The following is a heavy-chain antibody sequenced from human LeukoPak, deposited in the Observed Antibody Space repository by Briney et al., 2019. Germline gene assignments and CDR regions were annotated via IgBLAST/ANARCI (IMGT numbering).Heavy chain of an antibody. CDR1: GFTFSGSA. Sequence: GGSLRLSCAASGFTFSGSAMHWVRQASGKGLEWVGRIRSKANSYATACAASVKGRFTISRDDSKNTAYLQMNSLKTEDTAVYYCTSFGGVGSGIFNAFDIWGQGTMVTVSS. CDR3: TSFGGVGSGIFNAFDI. CDR2: IRSKANSYAT. D-gene: IGHD3-10*01. V-gene: IGHV3-73*01. J-gene: IGHJ3*02.